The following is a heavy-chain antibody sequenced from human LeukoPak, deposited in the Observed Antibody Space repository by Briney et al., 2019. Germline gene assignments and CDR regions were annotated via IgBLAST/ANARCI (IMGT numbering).Heavy chain of an antibody. CDR2: IKQDGSEK. Sequence: GGSLRLSCAASGFTFSRYWMSWVRQAPGKGLEGVANIKQDGSEKYYVDSVKGRFTISRDNAKNSLYLQMNSLRAEDTAVYYCARVVSLIVVVIDAFDIWGQGTMVTVSS. J-gene: IGHJ3*02. CDR1: GFTFSRYW. D-gene: IGHD3-22*01. CDR3: ARVVSLIVVVIDAFDI. V-gene: IGHV3-7*01.